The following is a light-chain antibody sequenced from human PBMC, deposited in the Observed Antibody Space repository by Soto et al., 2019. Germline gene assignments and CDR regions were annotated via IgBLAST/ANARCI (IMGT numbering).Light chain of an antibody. CDR1: SSNIGSNT. Sequence: QYVLTQPPSAYGTPGQRVTISCSGSSSNIGSNTVNWYQQLPGTAPKLLIYSNNQRPSGVPDRFSGSKSGTSASLAISGLQSEDEADYYCAAWDDSLNGLYVFGTGTKLTVL. J-gene: IGLJ1*01. V-gene: IGLV1-44*01. CDR2: SNN. CDR3: AAWDDSLNGLYV.